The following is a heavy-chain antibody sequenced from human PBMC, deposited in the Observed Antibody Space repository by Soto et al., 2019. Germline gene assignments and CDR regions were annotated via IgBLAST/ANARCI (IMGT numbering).Heavy chain of an antibody. CDR2: INPGNGNA. CDR1: GYTFTTYA. Sequence: QVQLVQSGAEVKKPGASVKVSCKASGYTFTTYAMHWVRQAPGQRLEWMGWINPGNGNAKYSQKFQGRVTITRDTSASTAYVDLXSLRSXDTAXYYCARAGXXXXSGSYFDYWGQGTLVTVSS. CDR3: ARAGXXXXSGSYFDY. J-gene: IGHJ4*02. D-gene: IGHD1-26*01. V-gene: IGHV1-3*01.